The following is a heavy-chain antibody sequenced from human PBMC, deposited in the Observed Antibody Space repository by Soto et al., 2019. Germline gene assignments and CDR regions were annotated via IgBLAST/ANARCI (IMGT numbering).Heavy chain of an antibody. CDR1: GYTFTSYA. V-gene: IGHV1-3*01. J-gene: IGHJ4*02. D-gene: IGHD5-18*01. CDR3: ARGLNGYLHYFDY. CDR2: INAGNGNT. Sequence: QVQLVQSGAEVKKPGASVKVSCKASGYTFTSYAMHWVRQAPGQRLEWMGWINAGNGNTKYSQKFQGRVTITRDTSASTAYMELSSLRSEDTAVYYSARGLNGYLHYFDYWGQGTLVTVSS.